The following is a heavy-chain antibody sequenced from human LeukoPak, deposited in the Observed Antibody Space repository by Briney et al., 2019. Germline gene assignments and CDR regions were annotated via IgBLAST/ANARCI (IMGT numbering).Heavy chain of an antibody. V-gene: IGHV3-21*01. J-gene: IGHJ2*01. D-gene: IGHD2-15*01. CDR2: ISSSSSYI. CDR1: GFTFSSYA. Sequence: GGSLRLSCAASGFTFSSYAMSWVRQAPGKGLEWVSSISSSSSYIYYADSVKGRFTISRDNSKNTLYLQMNSLRAEDTAVYYCARDLRWSHYWYFDLWGRGTLVTVSS. CDR3: ARDLRWSHYWYFDL.